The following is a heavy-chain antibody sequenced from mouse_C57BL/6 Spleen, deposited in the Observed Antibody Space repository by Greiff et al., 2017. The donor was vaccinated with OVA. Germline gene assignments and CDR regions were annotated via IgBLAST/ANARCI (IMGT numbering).Heavy chain of an antibody. Sequence: VKLVESGPGLVAPSQRLSITCTVSGFSLTSYGVSWVRQPPGKGLEWLGVIWGGGGTNYHSALISRLSISKDNSKCHVFLKLNSLQTDDTATYDCAKPDYSKAWFAYWGQGTLVTVSA. D-gene: IGHD2-5*01. J-gene: IGHJ3*01. CDR2: IWGGGGT. CDR1: GFSLTSYG. V-gene: IGHV2-3*01. CDR3: AKPDYSKAWFAY.